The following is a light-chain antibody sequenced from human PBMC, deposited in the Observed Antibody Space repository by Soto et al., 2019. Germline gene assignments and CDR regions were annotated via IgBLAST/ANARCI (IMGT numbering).Light chain of an antibody. CDR2: GAS. J-gene: IGKJ1*01. Sequence: EIVLTQSPGTLSLSPGERATLSCRASQSVSSTYLIWYQQKPGQAPRLLIYGASGRATGVPDRFSGGGSGTDFTLTISRLGPEDFAVYYCQHSVNSITWTFGQGTKVE. CDR3: QHSVNSITWT. V-gene: IGKV3-20*01. CDR1: QSVSSTY.